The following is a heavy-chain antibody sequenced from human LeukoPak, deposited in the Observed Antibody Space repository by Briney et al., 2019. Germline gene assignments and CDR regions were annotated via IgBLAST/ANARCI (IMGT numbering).Heavy chain of an antibody. J-gene: IGHJ4*02. CDR3: AKQRSEVPTAAANY. CDR2: ISGPGDTT. Sequence: GGSLRLSCATSGFIFSSYAMSWVRQAPGKGLEWVSGISGPGDTTYYAESVKGRFTISRDNSKNTLFLQMNSLRADDTAVYYCAKQRSEVPTAAANYWGRGTLVTVSS. V-gene: IGHV3-23*01. D-gene: IGHD2-2*01. CDR1: GFIFSSYA.